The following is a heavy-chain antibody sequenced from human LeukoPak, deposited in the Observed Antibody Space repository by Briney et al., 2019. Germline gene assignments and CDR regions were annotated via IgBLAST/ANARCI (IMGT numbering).Heavy chain of an antibody. CDR1: GYTFTGYY. D-gene: IGHD3-10*01. Sequence: ASAKVSCKASGYTFTGYYMHWVRQAPGQGLEWMGWINPNSGGTNYAQKFQDRVTMTGDTSVSTAYMELSRLRSDDTAVYYCARGGVNNYFDPWGQGTLVTVSS. J-gene: IGHJ5*02. CDR3: ARGGVNNYFDP. CDR2: INPNSGGT. V-gene: IGHV1-2*02.